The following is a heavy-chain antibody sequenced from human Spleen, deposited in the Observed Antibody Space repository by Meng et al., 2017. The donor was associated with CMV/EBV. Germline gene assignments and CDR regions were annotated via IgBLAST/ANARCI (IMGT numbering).Heavy chain of an antibody. D-gene: IGHD1-1*01. V-gene: IGHV4-34*01. CDR2: INHSGST. J-gene: IGHJ4*02. CDR1: GGSFSGYY. CDR3: ARFHRPSRHFDY. Sequence: SETLSLTCAVYGGSFSGYYWSWIRQPPGKGLEWIGEINHSGSTNYNPSLKSRVTISVDTSKNQFSLRLRSVTAADTAVYYCARFHRPSRHFDYWGQGTLVTVSS.